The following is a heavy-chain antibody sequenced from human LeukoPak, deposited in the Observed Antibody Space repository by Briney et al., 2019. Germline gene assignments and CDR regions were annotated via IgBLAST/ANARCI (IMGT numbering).Heavy chain of an antibody. CDR1: GYTFTTHG. CDR2: ISAHNGNT. Sequence: ASVKVSCKASGYTFTTHGTAWVRQAPGQGLEWMGWISAHNGNTNYAQSLQGRVTMTTDTSTNTAYMELRSLRSDDTAVYYCARDGYFGLWGRGTLVTVSS. V-gene: IGHV1-18*01. CDR3: ARDGYFGL. J-gene: IGHJ2*01.